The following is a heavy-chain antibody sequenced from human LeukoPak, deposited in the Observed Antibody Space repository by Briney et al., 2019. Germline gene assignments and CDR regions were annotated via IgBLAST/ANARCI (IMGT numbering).Heavy chain of an antibody. D-gene: IGHD6-13*01. V-gene: IGHV3-30*18. Sequence: GGSLRLSCATSGFTFSNYGMHWVRQAPGKGLEWVAVVSYEGKSQYYADSVRGRFTISRDNSENTLYLQMNSLRGEDAAVYYCAKEGTAQISTWYDYWGQGTLVTVSS. CDR3: AKEGTAQISTWYDY. CDR1: GFTFSNYG. CDR2: VSYEGKSQ. J-gene: IGHJ4*02.